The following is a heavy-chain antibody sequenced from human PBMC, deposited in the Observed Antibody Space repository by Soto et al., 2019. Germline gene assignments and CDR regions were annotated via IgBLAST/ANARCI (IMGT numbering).Heavy chain of an antibody. D-gene: IGHD3-16*01. Sequence: GGSLRLSCAASGFTFSSYAMSWVRQAPGKGLEWVSAISGSGGSTYYADSVKGRFTISRDNAKNTLYLQMNSLRAEDTAVYYCARVKYVDYYYGMDVWGQATTVTVSS. CDR1: GFTFSSYA. V-gene: IGHV3-23*01. J-gene: IGHJ6*02. CDR2: ISGSGGST. CDR3: ARVKYVDYYYGMDV.